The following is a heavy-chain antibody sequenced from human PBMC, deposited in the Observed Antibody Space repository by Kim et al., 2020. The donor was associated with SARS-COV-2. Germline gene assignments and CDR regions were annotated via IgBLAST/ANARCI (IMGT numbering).Heavy chain of an antibody. CDR3: AKSHATVTMRGFYYYGMDV. D-gene: IGHD4-17*01. J-gene: IGHJ6*02. V-gene: IGHV3-9*01. CDR2: ISWNSGSI. Sequence: GGSLRLSCAASGFTFGDYAMHWVRQAPGKGLEWVSGISWNSGSIGYADSVKGRFTISRDNAKNSLYLQMNSLRAEDTALYYCAKSHATVTMRGFYYYGMDVWGQGTTVTVSS. CDR1: GFTFGDYA.